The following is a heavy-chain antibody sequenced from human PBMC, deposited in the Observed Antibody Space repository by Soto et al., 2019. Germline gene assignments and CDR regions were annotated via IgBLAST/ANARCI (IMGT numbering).Heavy chain of an antibody. CDR3: ARDEDSSGYLTDY. J-gene: IGHJ4*02. D-gene: IGHD3-22*01. V-gene: IGHV3-33*01. Sequence: GGSLRLSCAASGFTFSSYGMHWVRQAPGKGLEWVAVIWYDGSNKYYADSVKGRFTISRDNSKNTLYLQMNSLRAEDTAVYYCARDEDSSGYLTDYWGQGTLVTVSS. CDR2: IWYDGSNK. CDR1: GFTFSSYG.